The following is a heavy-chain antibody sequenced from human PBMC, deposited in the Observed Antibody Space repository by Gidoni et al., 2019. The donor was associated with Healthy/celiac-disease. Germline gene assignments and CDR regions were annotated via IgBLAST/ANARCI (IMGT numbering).Heavy chain of an antibody. Sequence: QVQLVQSGAEVKKPGASVKVSCKASGYTFTGYYMHWVRQAPGQGLEWMGWINPNSGGTNYAQKFQGRVTMTRDTSISTAYMELSRLRSDDTAVYYCARDRVTLITIFGVVIKGWFDPWGQGTLVTVSS. CDR3: ARDRVTLITIFGVVIKGWFDP. CDR1: GYTFTGYY. D-gene: IGHD3-3*01. V-gene: IGHV1-2*02. CDR2: INPNSGGT. J-gene: IGHJ5*02.